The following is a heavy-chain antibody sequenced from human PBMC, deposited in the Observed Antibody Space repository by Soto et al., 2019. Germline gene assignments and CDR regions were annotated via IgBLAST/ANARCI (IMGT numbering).Heavy chain of an antibody. CDR1: GGSISSGDYY. CDR2: IYYSGST. J-gene: IGHJ4*02. D-gene: IGHD3-10*01. CDR3: AGLNYYGSGSYYPLFDY. Sequence: SETLSLTCTVSGGSISSGDYYWSWIRQPPGKGLEWIGYIYYSGSTYYNPSLKSRVTISVDTSKNQFSLKLSSVTAADTAVYYCAGLNYYGSGSYYPLFDYWGQGTLVTVSS. V-gene: IGHV4-31*03.